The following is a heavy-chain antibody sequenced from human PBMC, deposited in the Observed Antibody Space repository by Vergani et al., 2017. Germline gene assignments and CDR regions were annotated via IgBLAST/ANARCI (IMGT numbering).Heavy chain of an antibody. CDR3: ARVGVDKGYCSGGSCFFDY. J-gene: IGHJ4*02. CDR1: GGSISSGGYS. V-gene: IGHV4-30-2*01. CDR2: IYHSGST. Sequence: QLQLQESGSGLVKPSQTLSLTCAVSGGSISSGGYSWSWIRQPPGKGLEWIGYIYHSGSTYYNPSLKSRVTISVDTSKNQFSLKLSSVTAADTAVYYCARVGVDKGYCSGGSCFFDYWGQGTLVTVSS. D-gene: IGHD2-15*01.